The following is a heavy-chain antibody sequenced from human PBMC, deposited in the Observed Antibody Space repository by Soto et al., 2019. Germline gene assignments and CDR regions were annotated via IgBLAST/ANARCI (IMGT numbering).Heavy chain of an antibody. D-gene: IGHD2-15*01. CDR1: GFSFSSYS. V-gene: IGHV3-21*01. J-gene: IGHJ5*02. CDR2: ITSSRSYI. Sequence: GGSLRLSCAASGFSFSSYSMKWVRQPPGKGLGWVSPITSSRSYIYYADSVKVRFTICRDNAKNSLYLQMNSLRAEDTDVYYCARSYVGYCSGGSCAGYNWFGPWGQGTLVTVSS. CDR3: ARSYVGYCSGGSCAGYNWFGP.